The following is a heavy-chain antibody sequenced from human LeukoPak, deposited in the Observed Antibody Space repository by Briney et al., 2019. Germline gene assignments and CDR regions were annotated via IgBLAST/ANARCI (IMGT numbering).Heavy chain of an antibody. CDR1: GFTFSRSA. D-gene: IGHD6-13*01. J-gene: IGHJ4*02. CDR3: VKGRISEDGLDF. V-gene: IGHV3-23*01. CDR2: ISSSGNT. Sequence: PGGSLRLSCAASGFTFSRSAMTWVRQTPGKGLDWVSSISSSGNTLYADSVKGRFTISRDNSKNMLYLQMNSLRAEDTAVYYCVKGRISEDGLDFWGQGTLVTVSS.